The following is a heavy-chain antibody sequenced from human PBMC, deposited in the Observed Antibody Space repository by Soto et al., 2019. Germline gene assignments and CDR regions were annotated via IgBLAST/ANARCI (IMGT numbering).Heavy chain of an antibody. V-gene: IGHV4-59*01. CDR2: VRDTGST. CDR3: ALYSPPKKTYDSNPGWFDP. CDR1: GGSMNIYY. J-gene: IGHJ5*02. Sequence: SETLSLTCTVSGGSMNIYYWTWIRQPPGKGLEWIGYVRDTGSTNYNPSLKSRVTISIDTSRNQFSLSLSSVTAADTAVYFCALYSPPKKTYDSNPGWFDPWGQGTLVTVSS. D-gene: IGHD3-22*01.